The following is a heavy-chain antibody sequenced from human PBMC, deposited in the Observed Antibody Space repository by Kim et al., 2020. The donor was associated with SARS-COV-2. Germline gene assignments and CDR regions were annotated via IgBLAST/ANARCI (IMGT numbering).Heavy chain of an antibody. CDR1: GGSFGGYS. CDR2: INHSGST. J-gene: IGHJ4*02. V-gene: IGHV4-34*01. D-gene: IGHD3-22*01. CDR3: ARGKTEISMIVVVMTGASNYFDF. Sequence: SETLSLTCAVDGGSFGGYSWTWIRQPPGKGLQWIGEINHSGSTNYNPSLKSRVTISLDTSKNQFSLRLKSVTAADTAVDYCARGKTEISMIVVVMTGASNYFDFWGQGKLAT.